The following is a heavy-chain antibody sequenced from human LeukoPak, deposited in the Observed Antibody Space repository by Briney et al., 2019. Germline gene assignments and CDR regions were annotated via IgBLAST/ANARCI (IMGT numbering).Heavy chain of an antibody. CDR2: IYSGGST. Sequence: GGSLRLSCAASGFTVSSNYMSWVRQAPGKGLVWVSVIYSGGSTYYADSVKGRFTISRHNSKNTLYLQMNSLRAEDTAVYYCARVKYCSGGSCSGFDYWGQGTLVTVSS. CDR1: GFTVSSNY. CDR3: ARVKYCSGGSCSGFDY. V-gene: IGHV3-53*04. D-gene: IGHD2-15*01. J-gene: IGHJ4*02.